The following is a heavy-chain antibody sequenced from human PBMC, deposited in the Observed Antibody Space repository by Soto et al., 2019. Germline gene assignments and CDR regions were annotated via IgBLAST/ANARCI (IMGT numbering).Heavy chain of an antibody. D-gene: IGHD6-19*01. V-gene: IGHV3-48*02. J-gene: IGHJ4*02. Sequence: GGSLRLSWAASGFTFSSFSMKWVRQAPGKGLEWLSYITSSSSHTHYADSVKGRFTVSRDNAKNSLYLQMDSLRDEDTAVYYCARLYTSGWYIDNWGQGTLDTVPS. CDR3: ARLYTSGWYIDN. CDR2: ITSSSSHT. CDR1: GFTFSSFS.